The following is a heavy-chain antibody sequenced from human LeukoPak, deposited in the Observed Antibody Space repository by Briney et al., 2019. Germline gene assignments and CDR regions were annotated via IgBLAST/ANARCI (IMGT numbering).Heavy chain of an antibody. J-gene: IGHJ4*02. CDR1: GFTFSSYT. CDR3: ARDALSGSYSFDY. V-gene: IGHV3-30-3*01. Sequence: GRSLRLSCAASGFTFSSYTIHWVRQAPGKGLEWVTIISYDGSNKYYADSVKGRFTISRDNAKNSLYLQMNSLRAEDTAVYYCARDALSGSYSFDYWGQGTLVTVSS. CDR2: ISYDGSNK. D-gene: IGHD1-26*01.